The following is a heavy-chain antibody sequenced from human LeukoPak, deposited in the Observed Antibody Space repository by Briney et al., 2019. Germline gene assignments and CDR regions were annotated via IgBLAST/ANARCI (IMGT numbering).Heavy chain of an antibody. J-gene: IGHJ4*02. D-gene: IGHD3-22*01. CDR2: IGTAGDT. V-gene: IGHV3-13*01. CDR3: ARGDSSGYQRNTKFDY. Sequence: GGALRLSCAASGFTFRSYDMHWVRQTTGKGLEGVSAIGTAGDTYYPGSVKGRFTISRENAKNSLYLQMNSLRAGDTAVYYCARGDSSGYQRNTKFDYWGQGTLVTVSS. CDR1: GFTFRSYD.